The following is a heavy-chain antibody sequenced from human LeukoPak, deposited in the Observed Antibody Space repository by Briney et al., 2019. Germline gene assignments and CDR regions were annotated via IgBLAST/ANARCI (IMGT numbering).Heavy chain of an antibody. Sequence: GGSLRLSCAASGFTFSSHAMSWVRQAPGKGLEWVSAISISGGSTYYADSVKGRFTISRDNSKNTLYLQMNSLRPEDAAVYYCANEIRPNDHWGQGTLVTVSS. D-gene: IGHD4-17*01. CDR3: ANEIRPNDH. V-gene: IGHV3-23*01. J-gene: IGHJ4*02. CDR2: ISISGGST. CDR1: GFTFSSHA.